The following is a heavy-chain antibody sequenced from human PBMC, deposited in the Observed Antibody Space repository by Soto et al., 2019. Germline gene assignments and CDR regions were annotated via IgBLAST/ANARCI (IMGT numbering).Heavy chain of an antibody. CDR3: AKGLYVTSYGMDV. Sequence: PGESLKISWHGFWYKFSNFWIAWGRQMPGKGLEWRGIIYPSDSDTRYSPSFQGQVTISVDKSITTAYLQWSRLEASDTAIYYCAKGLYVTSYGMDVWGQGTTVTVSS. V-gene: IGHV5-51*01. CDR2: IYPSDSDT. CDR1: WYKFSNFW. D-gene: IGHD2-21*02. J-gene: IGHJ6*02.